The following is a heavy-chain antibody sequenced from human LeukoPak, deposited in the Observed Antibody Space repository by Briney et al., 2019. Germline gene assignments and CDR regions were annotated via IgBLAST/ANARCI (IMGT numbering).Heavy chain of an antibody. J-gene: IGHJ3*02. CDR3: SRGPYCSSGSCYPDPDAFDI. CDR1: GFTFGDFP. CDR2: IRSKSYGGTT. Sequence: GGSLRLSCTTSGFTFGDFPMTWVRQAPGKGLEWVGFIRSKSYGGTTEYAASVKGRFTISRDDSKSIAYLQMNSLKTEDTAVYYCSRGPYCSSGSCYPDPDAFDIWGQGTVVTFSS. D-gene: IGHD2-15*01. V-gene: IGHV3-49*04.